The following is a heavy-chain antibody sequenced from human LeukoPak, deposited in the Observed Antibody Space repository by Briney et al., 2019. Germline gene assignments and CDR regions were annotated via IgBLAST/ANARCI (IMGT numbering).Heavy chain of an antibody. J-gene: IGHJ4*02. Sequence: SVKVSCKASGGTFSSYAISWVRQAPGQGLEWMGRIIPIFGIANYAQKFQGRVTITADKSTSTAYMELSSLRSEDTAVYYCARDRRTGTSEGGIDYWGQGTLVTVSS. CDR1: GGTFSSYA. V-gene: IGHV1-69*04. CDR3: ARDRRTGTSEGGIDY. D-gene: IGHD1-1*01. CDR2: IIPIFGIA.